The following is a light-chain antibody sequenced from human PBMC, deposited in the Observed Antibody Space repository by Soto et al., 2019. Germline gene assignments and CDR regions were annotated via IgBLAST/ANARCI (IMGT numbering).Light chain of an antibody. CDR2: GAS. J-gene: IGKJ5*01. CDR1: QSISSN. Sequence: EIVMTQSPATLSVSPGETATLSFSASQSISSNLAWYQQKPGQAPRLLIYGASTRATGIPARFSGSGSGTEFTLTISSLQSEDFAVYYCQQHNNWPITFGQGTRLEIK. V-gene: IGKV3-15*01. CDR3: QQHNNWPIT.